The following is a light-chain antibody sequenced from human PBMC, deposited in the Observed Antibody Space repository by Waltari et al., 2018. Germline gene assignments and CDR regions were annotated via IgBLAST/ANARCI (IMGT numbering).Light chain of an antibody. CDR2: DVS. CDR3: SSESSDKVVL. CDR1: SSDLGCSNS. J-gene: IGLJ3*02. Sequence: QSALTQPASVSGSPGQSVTISCTGTSSDLGCSNSVSVYQDHPGQGPKVIIYDVSDRPSGVSARFSGSKSGNTASLTISGLQAEDEADYYCSSESSDKVVLFGGGTKVTVL. V-gene: IGLV2-14*03.